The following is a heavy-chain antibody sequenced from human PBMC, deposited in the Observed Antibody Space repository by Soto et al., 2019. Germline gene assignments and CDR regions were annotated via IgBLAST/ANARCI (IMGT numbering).Heavy chain of an antibody. CDR2: ARNKANDYTT. CDR3: ARLNGTSFCL. J-gene: IGHJ4*02. V-gene: IGHV3-72*01. Sequence: EVQLVESGGGLVQPGGSLRLSCAASGFTFSDHHMDWVRQAPGKGLEWVGRARNKANDYTTAYAASVKGRFTISRDDSKNSLSLPMNSLKTQGKGGYFLARLNGTSFCLWGQGTLVTVSS. CDR1: GFTFSDHH. D-gene: IGHD1-26*01.